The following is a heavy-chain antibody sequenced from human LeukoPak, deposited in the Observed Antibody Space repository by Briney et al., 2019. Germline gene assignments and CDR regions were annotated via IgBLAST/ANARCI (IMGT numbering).Heavy chain of an antibody. CDR1: GGSIRYSSYY. CDR3: ARLNNEFWY. J-gene: IGHJ4*02. D-gene: IGHD3-3*01. V-gene: IGHV4-39*01. CDR2: VYYSGST. Sequence: SETLSLTCTVSGGSIRYSSYYWGWIRQPPGKGLEWIGSVYYSGSTYSNPSLKSRVTIFVDTSKNQFSLKLTSVTAADTGVYYCARLNNEFWYWGQGTLVTVPS.